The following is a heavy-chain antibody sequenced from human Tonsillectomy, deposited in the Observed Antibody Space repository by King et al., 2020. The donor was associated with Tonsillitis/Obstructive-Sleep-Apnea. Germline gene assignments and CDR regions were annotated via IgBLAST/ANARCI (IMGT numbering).Heavy chain of an antibody. CDR2: ISYDGSNK. CDR1: GFTFSSYA. CDR3: ARVGLGYCSSTSCPRHFDY. V-gene: IGHV3-30*01. D-gene: IGHD2-2*01. J-gene: IGHJ4*02. Sequence: VQLVESGGGVVQPGRSLRLSCAASGFTFSSYAMHWVRQAPGKGLEWVAVISYDGSNKYYADSVKGRFTISRDNSKNTLYLQMNSLRAEDTAVYYCARVGLGYCSSTSCPRHFDYWGQGTLVTVSS.